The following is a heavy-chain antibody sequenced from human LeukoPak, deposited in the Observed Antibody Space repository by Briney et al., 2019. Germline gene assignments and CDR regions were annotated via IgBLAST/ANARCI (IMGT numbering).Heavy chain of an antibody. V-gene: IGHV1-46*01. CDR2: INPSGGST. J-gene: IGHJ5*02. CDR3: TGESAPSKGWHNLFDP. Sequence: GASVKVSCKASGYTFTSYYMHWVRQAPGQGLEWMGIINPSGGSTSYAQKFQGRVPMTRDTSTSTVYMELSSLRSEDTAVYYCTGESAPSKGWHNLFDPWGQGTLVTVSS. D-gene: IGHD4-11*01. CDR1: GYTFTSYY.